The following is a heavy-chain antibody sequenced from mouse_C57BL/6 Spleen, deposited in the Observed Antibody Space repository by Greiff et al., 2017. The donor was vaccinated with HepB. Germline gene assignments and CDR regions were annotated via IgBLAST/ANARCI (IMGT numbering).Heavy chain of an antibody. CDR3: ARNYGSSYRYYFDY. CDR1: GYAFSSSW. D-gene: IGHD1-1*01. CDR2: IYPGDGDT. V-gene: IGHV1-82*01. J-gene: IGHJ2*01. Sequence: QVQLQQSGPELVKPGASVKISCKASGYAFSSSWMNWVKQRPGKGLEWIGRIYPGDGDTNYNGKFKGKATLTADKSSSTAYMQLSSLTSEDSAVYFCARNYGSSYRYYFDYWGQGTTLTVSS.